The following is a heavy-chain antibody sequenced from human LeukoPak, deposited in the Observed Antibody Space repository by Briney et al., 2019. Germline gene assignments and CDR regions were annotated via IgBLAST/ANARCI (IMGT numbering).Heavy chain of an antibody. J-gene: IGHJ4*02. Sequence: SETLSLTCTVSGGSISSYYWSWIRQPPGKGLEWIGYIYYSGSTNYNPSLKSRVTISVDTSKNQFSLKLSSVTAADTAVYYCARAPGDYDYVWGSYRYDYWGQGTLVTVSS. V-gene: IGHV4-59*12. D-gene: IGHD3-16*02. CDR3: ARAPGDYDYVWGSYRYDY. CDR2: IYYSGST. CDR1: GGSISSYY.